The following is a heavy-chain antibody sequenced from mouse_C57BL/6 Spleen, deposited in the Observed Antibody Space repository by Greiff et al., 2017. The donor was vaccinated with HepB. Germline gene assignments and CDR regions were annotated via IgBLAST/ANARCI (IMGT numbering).Heavy chain of an antibody. CDR3: AGWDWDREDFDY. CDR1: GYTFTSYW. CDR2: IDPCDSYT. D-gene: IGHD4-1*01. Sequence: QVQLQQPGAELVKPGASVKLSCKASGYTFTSYWMQWVKQRPGQGLEWIGEIDPCDSYTNYNQKFKGKATLTADTTSSTDYMQLSSLTSEDSAVYYYAGWDWDREDFDYWGQGTTLTVSS. J-gene: IGHJ2*01. V-gene: IGHV1-50*01.